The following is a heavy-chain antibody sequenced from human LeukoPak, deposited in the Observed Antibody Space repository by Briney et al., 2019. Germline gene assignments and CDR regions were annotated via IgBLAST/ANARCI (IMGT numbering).Heavy chain of an antibody. J-gene: IGHJ4*02. V-gene: IGHV4-34*01. D-gene: IGHD6-13*01. CDR3: ARATYSSSWFC. CDR2: INHSGST. Sequence: SETLSLTCAVSGGSFSGYYWSWIRQPPGKGLEWIGEINHSGSTNYNPSLKSRVTISVDTSKNQFSLKLSSVTAADTAVYYCARATYSSSWFCWGQGTLVTVSS. CDR1: GGSFSGYY.